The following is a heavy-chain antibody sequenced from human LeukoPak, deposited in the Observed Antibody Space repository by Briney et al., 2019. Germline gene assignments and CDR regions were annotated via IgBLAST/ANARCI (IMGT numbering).Heavy chain of an antibody. CDR3: AKSSCGGDCYDFDY. D-gene: IGHD2-21*02. CDR1: GLIFNYYG. V-gene: IGHV3-30*02. CDR2: IRYDGSDK. J-gene: IGHJ4*02. Sequence: GGSLRLSCAASGLIFNYYGMNWVRQTPGKGLEWAALIRYDGSDKYYADSVKGRFTISRDNSKNMLYLQMNSLRPEDTAVYYCAKSSCGGDCYDFDYWGQGALVTVSS.